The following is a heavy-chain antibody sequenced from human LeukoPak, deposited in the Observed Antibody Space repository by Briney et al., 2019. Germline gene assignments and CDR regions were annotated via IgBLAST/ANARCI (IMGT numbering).Heavy chain of an antibody. J-gene: IGHJ4*02. CDR1: GFTFSNYA. Sequence: GGSLRLSCAASGFTFSNYAMNWVRQAPGKGLEWVSVISGSGGSDPIYYADSVKGRFTTSRDNSKNTLYLQMNSLRADDTAIYYCARVSGSSGFPRLPLDYWGQGTLVSVSS. CDR2: ISGSGGSDPI. CDR3: ARVSGSSGFPRLPLDY. V-gene: IGHV3-23*01. D-gene: IGHD3-22*01.